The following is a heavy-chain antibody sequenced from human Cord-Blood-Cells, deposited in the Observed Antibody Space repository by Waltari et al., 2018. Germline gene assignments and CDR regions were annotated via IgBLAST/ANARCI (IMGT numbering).Heavy chain of an antibody. D-gene: IGHD4-17*01. V-gene: IGHV3-73*02. J-gene: IGHJ4*02. CDR1: GFTFSGPA. CDR2: IRSKANSYAT. Sequence: EVQLVESGGGLVQPGGSLKLSCAASGFTFSGPAMRWVRQASGKGLEWVGRIRSKANSYATAYAASVKGRFTISRDDSKNTAYLQMNSLKTEDTAVYYCTVYGDYDYWGQGTLVTVSS. CDR3: TVYGDYDY.